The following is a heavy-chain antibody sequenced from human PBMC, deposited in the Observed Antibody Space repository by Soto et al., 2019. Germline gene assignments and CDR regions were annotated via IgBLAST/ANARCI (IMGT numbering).Heavy chain of an antibody. V-gene: IGHV3-30-3*01. CDR1: GIIFSDFP. J-gene: IGHJ4*02. CDR2: ISYDGSYK. CDR3: TTAPNSRWHVFDY. D-gene: IGHD2-15*01. Sequence: QVQLVESGGGVVQPGRSLRLSCAASGIIFSDFPMHWLRQAPGKGLEWVAIISYDGSYKSYADSVKGRFSISRVNSKNTLCLQMNSLTAEDTAMYFCTTAPNSRWHVFDYWGQGTLVTVSS.